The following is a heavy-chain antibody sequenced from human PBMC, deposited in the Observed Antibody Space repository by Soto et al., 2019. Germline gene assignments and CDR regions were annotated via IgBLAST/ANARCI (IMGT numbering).Heavy chain of an antibody. V-gene: IGHV1-8*02. J-gene: IGHJ4*02. Sequence: QVQLMQSGAEVRKPGASVKVSCKASGYTFTDYDINWVRQATGQGLEWLGWMTPKSGYTGYAQKFQGRFTLTRDTSRGTAYMELSSLTSEDTAVYYCTRNLYNTGDFDHWGQGTLVTVSS. CDR2: MTPKSGYT. CDR3: TRNLYNTGDFDH. CDR1: GYTFTDYD. D-gene: IGHD1-20*01.